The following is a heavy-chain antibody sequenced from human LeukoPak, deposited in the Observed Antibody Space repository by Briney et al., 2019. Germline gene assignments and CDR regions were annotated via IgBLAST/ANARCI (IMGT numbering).Heavy chain of an antibody. Sequence: PGGSLRLSCSASGFTFGSYWMSWVRQAPGKGLEWVANIKQDASEKYYVDSVKGRFTISRDNAKNSLYLQVNSLRAEDTAVYYCAKERLPRSYGMDVWGQGTTVTVSS. CDR3: AKERLPRSYGMDV. CDR1: GFTFGSYW. D-gene: IGHD2-15*01. CDR2: IKQDASEK. J-gene: IGHJ6*02. V-gene: IGHV3-7*01.